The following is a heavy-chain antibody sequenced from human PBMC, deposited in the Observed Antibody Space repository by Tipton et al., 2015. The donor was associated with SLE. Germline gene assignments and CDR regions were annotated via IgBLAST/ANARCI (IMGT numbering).Heavy chain of an antibody. CDR1: GSTFINYW. D-gene: IGHD4-11*01. J-gene: IGHJ4*02. V-gene: IGHV3-7*04. Sequence: SLRLSCAASGSTFINYWMTWVRQAPGKGLEWVANINQDGSEKYYVDSVKGRFTISRDNARNSLYLQMNSLRAEDTAVYYCARGTVMDYWGQGTLVTVSS. CDR2: INQDGSEK. CDR3: ARGTVMDY.